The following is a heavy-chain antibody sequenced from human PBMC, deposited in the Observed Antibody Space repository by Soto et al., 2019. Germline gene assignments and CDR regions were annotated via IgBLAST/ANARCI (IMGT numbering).Heavy chain of an antibody. CDR3: AREVTYGMYV. V-gene: IGHV1-46*01. CDR1: GYTLTTNF. Sequence: QVQLVQSGAEVKKPGASVRVSCKASGYTLTTNFMHWVRQAPGQGLEWMGMLNPRTKSTNYAQKFQRRVTLTSDTSTSTVLMKLNSLNSEDTAIYYCAREVTYGMYVGGQGTTVTVS. CDR2: LNPRTKST. J-gene: IGHJ6*02.